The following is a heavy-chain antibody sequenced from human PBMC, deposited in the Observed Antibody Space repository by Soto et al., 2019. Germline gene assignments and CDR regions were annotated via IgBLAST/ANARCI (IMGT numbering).Heavy chain of an antibody. CDR1: GFTFSSYS. D-gene: IGHD2-2*01. CDR2: ISSSSSTI. J-gene: IGHJ6*02. Sequence: EVQLVESGGGLVQPGGSLRLSCAASGFTFSSYSMNWVRQAPGKGLEWVSYISSSSSTIYYADSVKGRFTISRDNAKNSLYLQMKCMRDEDTAVYYCARDFGDIVVVPAADSEGYYYYYGMDVWGQGTTVTVSS. V-gene: IGHV3-48*02. CDR3: ARDFGDIVVVPAADSEGYYYYYGMDV.